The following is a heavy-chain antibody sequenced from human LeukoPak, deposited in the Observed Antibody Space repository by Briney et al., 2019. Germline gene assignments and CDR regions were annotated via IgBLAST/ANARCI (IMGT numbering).Heavy chain of an antibody. CDR1: GFTVSSNY. V-gene: IGHV3-23*01. CDR3: AKHRFESGGYHSTD. Sequence: GGSLRLSCAASGFTVSSNYMSWVRQAQGKGLEWVSAITGSGGSTYYADSVKGRFTISRDNSKNTLYLQINSLRDEDTAVYYCAKHRFESGGYHSTDWGQGTLVTVSS. J-gene: IGHJ4*02. D-gene: IGHD3-22*01. CDR2: ITGSGGST.